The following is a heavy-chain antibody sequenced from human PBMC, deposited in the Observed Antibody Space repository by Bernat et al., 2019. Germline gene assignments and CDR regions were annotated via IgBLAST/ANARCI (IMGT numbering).Heavy chain of an antibody. V-gene: IGHV4-34*01. Sequence: QVQLQQWGAGLLKPSETLSLTCAVYGVSFSGYYLSWIRQPPGKGLEWIGEINHRGSTNYNPSLKSRVTISVDTSKNQFSLKLSHVTAADTAVYYCAGVTRDWLFRNDNWFDPWGQGTLVTVSA. CDR2: INHRGST. CDR3: AGVTRDWLFRNDNWFDP. J-gene: IGHJ5*02. CDR1: GVSFSGYY. D-gene: IGHD3-9*01.